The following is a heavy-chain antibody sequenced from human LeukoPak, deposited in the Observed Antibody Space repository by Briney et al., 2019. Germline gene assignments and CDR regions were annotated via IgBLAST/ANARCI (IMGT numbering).Heavy chain of an antibody. CDR2: IYYSGST. Sequence: PSETLSLTCTVSGGSISSSSYYWGWIRQPLGKGLEWIESIYYSGSTYYNPSLKSRVTISVDTSKNQFSLKLSSVTAADTAVYYCAREYSSGWYRYYYYYMDVWGNGTTVIVS. CDR3: AREYSSGWYRYYYYYMDV. J-gene: IGHJ6*03. D-gene: IGHD6-19*01. CDR1: GGSISSSSYY. V-gene: IGHV4-39*07.